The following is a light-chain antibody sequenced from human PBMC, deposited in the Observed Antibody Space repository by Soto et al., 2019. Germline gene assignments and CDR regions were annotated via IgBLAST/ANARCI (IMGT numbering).Light chain of an antibody. V-gene: IGKV3-20*01. CDR2: ATS. CDR1: QSISSDS. J-gene: IGKJ2*01. CDR3: QHNT. Sequence: PGVRATLSCRASQSISSDSLGWFQQKPGQPPRLLIYATSIRATGIPDRFSGSGSGTDFTLTISRLEPEDFAVYFCQHNTFGQGTKLEI.